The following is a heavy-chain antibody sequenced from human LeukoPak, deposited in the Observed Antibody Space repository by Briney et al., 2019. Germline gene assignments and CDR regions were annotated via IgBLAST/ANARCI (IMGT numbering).Heavy chain of an antibody. J-gene: IGHJ6*03. D-gene: IGHD2-2*01. Sequence: GGSLRLSCAASGFTVSNNYMSWVRQAPGKGLEWVSVIYSGDNTYYVESVKGRFTISRDNSKNTLYLQMNSLRAEDTAVYYCAKDVVNCGSTSCYFYYYMDVWGKGTTVTVSS. CDR2: IYSGDNT. CDR3: AKDVVNCGSTSCYFYYYMDV. V-gene: IGHV3-66*02. CDR1: GFTVSNNY.